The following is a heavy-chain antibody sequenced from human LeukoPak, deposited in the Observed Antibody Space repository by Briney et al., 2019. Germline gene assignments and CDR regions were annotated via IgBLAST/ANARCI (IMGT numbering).Heavy chain of an antibody. D-gene: IGHD4-17*01. V-gene: IGHV1-18*01. J-gene: IGHJ4*02. CDR3: ARTGIDYGDYGLLDY. Sequence: GAPVKVSCKASGYTFTKYGTTWVRQAPGQGPEWVGWISAYNGHTESAQKFQGRVTMTTDTSTNTAYMELRSLRSDDTAVYYCARTGIDYGDYGLLDYWGQGSLATVSS. CDR2: ISAYNGHT. CDR1: GYTFTKYG.